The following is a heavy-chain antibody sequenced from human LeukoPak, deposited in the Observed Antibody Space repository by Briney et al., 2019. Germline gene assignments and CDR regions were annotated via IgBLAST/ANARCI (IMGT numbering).Heavy chain of an antibody. J-gene: IGHJ6*04. D-gene: IGHD3-10*02. V-gene: IGHV3-7*01. CDR2: MDENGSEI. CDR3: AELGITMIGGV. Sequence: HTGGSLRLSCAVSGFIFSDFSMSWVRQAPGKGLEWVAKMDENGSEIFYVDSVKGRFTISRDNAKNSLYLQMNRLRAEDTAVYYCAELGITMIGGVWGKGTTVTISS. CDR1: GFIFSDFS.